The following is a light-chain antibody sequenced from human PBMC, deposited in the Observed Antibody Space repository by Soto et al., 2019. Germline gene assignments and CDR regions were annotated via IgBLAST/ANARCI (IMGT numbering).Light chain of an antibody. CDR3: QSYNDWPFA. Sequence: EIVLTQSPATLSVSPGDRVTLSCRASESLFGFLDWYQQKPGQSPRLLIYGGSTRATGIPARFSGSGSATDFTLTISSLQSEDFAVYFCQSYNDWPFASGLGTKLEI. CDR2: GGS. J-gene: IGKJ2*01. V-gene: IGKV3-15*01. CDR1: ESLFGF.